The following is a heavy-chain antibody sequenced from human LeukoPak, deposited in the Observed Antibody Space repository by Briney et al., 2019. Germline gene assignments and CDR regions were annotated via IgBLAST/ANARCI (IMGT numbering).Heavy chain of an antibody. Sequence: SVKVSCKASGGTFSSYAISWVRQAPGQGLEWMGGIIPIFGTADYAQKFQGRVTITADESTSTAYMELNSLRSEDTAVYYCAREPSMIRGENTPYFDYWGQGTLVTVSS. CDR1: GGTFSSYA. CDR3: AREPSMIRGENTPYFDY. D-gene: IGHD3-10*01. CDR2: IIPIFGTA. J-gene: IGHJ4*02. V-gene: IGHV1-69*01.